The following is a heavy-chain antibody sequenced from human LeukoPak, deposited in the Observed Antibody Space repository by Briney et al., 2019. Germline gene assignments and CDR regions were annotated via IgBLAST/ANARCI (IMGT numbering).Heavy chain of an antibody. D-gene: IGHD6-19*01. CDR1: GXTFSSYS. V-gene: IGHV3-48*02. CDR2: ISSGSSII. Sequence: PGGSLRLSCAASGXTFSSYSMNWVRQAPGKGLEWVSYISSGSSIISYADSVKGRFTISRDNAKNSLYLQMNSLRDEDTAVYYCARTVIAVAANWFDPWGQGTLVTVSS. CDR3: ARTVIAVAANWFDP. J-gene: IGHJ5*02.